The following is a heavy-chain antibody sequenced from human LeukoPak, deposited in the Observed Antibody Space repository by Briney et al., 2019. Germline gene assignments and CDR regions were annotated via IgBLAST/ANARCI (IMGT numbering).Heavy chain of an antibody. CDR2: IYHSGST. J-gene: IGHJ4*02. Sequence: SETLSLTCTVSGYSISSGYYWGWIRQPPGKGLEWIGSIYHSGSTYYNPSLKSRVTISVDTSKNQFSLKLSSVTAADTAVYYCARDPRGNNDYWGQGTLVTVPS. CDR3: ARDPRGNNDY. V-gene: IGHV4-38-2*02. CDR1: GYSISSGYY. D-gene: IGHD1/OR15-1a*01.